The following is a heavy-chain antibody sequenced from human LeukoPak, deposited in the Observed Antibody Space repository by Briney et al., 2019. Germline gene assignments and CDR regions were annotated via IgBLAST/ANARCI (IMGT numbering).Heavy chain of an antibody. CDR3: VAYYVNGGGRGH. D-gene: IGHD2-21*01. CDR1: GASVSSGDYH. CDR2: HNGDP. Sequence: SETLSLTCTVSGASVSSGDYHWSWVRQAPGKGLEWIGHNGDPSYNPSLKSRVVISIDTSRNQFSLRLNSVTAADTATYFCVAYYVNGGGRGHWGPGALVTVSS. J-gene: IGHJ4*02. V-gene: IGHV4-61*08.